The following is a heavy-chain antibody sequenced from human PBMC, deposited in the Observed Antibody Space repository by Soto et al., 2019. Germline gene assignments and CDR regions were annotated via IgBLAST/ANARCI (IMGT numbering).Heavy chain of an antibody. D-gene: IGHD1-26*01. CDR3: ARAYGIRNCYFDY. J-gene: IGHJ4*02. Sequence: SETLSLTCAVYGGSFSGYYWSWIRRPPGKGLEWIGEINHSGSTNYNPSLKSRVTISVDTSKNQFSLKLSSVTAADTAVYYCARAYGIRNCYFDYWGQGTLVTRLL. CDR1: GGSFSGYY. CDR2: INHSGST. V-gene: IGHV4-34*01.